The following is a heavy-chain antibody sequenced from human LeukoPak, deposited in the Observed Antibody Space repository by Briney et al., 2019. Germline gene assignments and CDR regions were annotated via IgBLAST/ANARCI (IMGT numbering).Heavy chain of an antibody. Sequence: GESLKISCKGFGYRFTNYWIGWVRQMPGKGLEWMGIIYPGDSDTRYSPSFQGQVTISADKSISTAYLQWSSLKASDTATYFCVRSEYSGYGLDYWGQGTLVTVSS. J-gene: IGHJ4*02. V-gene: IGHV5-51*01. CDR3: VRSEYSGYGLDY. CDR2: IYPGDSDT. CDR1: GYRFTNYW. D-gene: IGHD5-12*01.